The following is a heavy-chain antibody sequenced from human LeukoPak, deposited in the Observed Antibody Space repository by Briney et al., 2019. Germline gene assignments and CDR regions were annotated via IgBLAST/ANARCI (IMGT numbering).Heavy chain of an antibody. J-gene: IGHJ4*02. D-gene: IGHD3-10*01. CDR1: GGSISSYY. Sequence: PSETLSLTCTVSGGSISSYYWNWIRQPPGKGLEWIGYIYNSGSTNNNPSLKSRVTISVDTSKKQFSLKLSSVTAADTAVYYCARETPYGSRSYPFDYWGQGILVTVSS. V-gene: IGHV4-59*01. CDR2: IYNSGST. CDR3: ARETPYGSRSYPFDY.